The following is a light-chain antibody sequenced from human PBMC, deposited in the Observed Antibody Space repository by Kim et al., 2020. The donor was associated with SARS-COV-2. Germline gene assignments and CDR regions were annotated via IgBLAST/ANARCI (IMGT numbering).Light chain of an antibody. CDR1: QSVSSN. V-gene: IGKV3-15*01. CDR3: QQYNNWPPPIT. Sequence: PGERAALSCRASQSVSSNLAWYQQKPGQAPRLLIYGASTRATGIPARFSGSGSGTEFTLAISSLQSEDFAVYYCQQYNNWPPPITFGQGTRLEIK. J-gene: IGKJ5*01. CDR2: GAS.